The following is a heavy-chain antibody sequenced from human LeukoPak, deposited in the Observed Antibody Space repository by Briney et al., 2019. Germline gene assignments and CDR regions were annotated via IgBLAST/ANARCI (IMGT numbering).Heavy chain of an antibody. CDR1: GGSISSYY. CDR3: ARGPGWFDP. J-gene: IGHJ5*02. Sequence: PSETLSLTCTVSGGSISSYYWSWIRQPPGKGLEWIGYIYYSGSTNYNPSLKSRVTISVDTSKNQFSLKLSSVTAADTAMYYCARGPGWFDPWGQGTLVTVSP. CDR2: IYYSGST. V-gene: IGHV4-59*01.